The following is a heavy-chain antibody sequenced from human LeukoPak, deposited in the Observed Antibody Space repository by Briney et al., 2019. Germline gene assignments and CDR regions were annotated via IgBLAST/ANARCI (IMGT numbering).Heavy chain of an antibody. D-gene: IGHD3-22*01. J-gene: IGHJ4*02. V-gene: IGHV1-46*01. Sequence: GASVKVSCKASGYTFTSYYMHWVRQAPGQGLEWMGIINPSGGSTSYAQKFQGRVTMTRDTSTSTVYMELSSLRSEDTAAYYCARYYYDSSGYYYSDYWGQGTLVTVSS. CDR2: INPSGGST. CDR3: ARYYYDSSGYYYSDY. CDR1: GYTFTSYY.